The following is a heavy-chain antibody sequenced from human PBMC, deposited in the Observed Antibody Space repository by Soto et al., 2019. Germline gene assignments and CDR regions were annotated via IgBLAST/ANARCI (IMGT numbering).Heavy chain of an antibody. CDR2: MNPNRGNT. V-gene: IGHV1-8*01. Sequence: ASGKVCCKAPVYTFTNYDISCVLQSTGQGLEWMGWMNPNRGNTGYAQKFQGRVTMARDTSITTAYLELSSLRSEDTAVYYCARVAHSSRFQFNMDVSSKGTTVTVSS. J-gene: IGHJ6*03. CDR3: ARVAHSSRFQFNMDV. D-gene: IGHD6-13*01. CDR1: VYTFTNYD.